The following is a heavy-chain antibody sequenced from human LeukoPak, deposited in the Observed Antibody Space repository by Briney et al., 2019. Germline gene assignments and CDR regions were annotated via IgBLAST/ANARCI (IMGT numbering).Heavy chain of an antibody. V-gene: IGHV3-21*01. D-gene: IGHD3-22*01. Sequence: PGGSLRLSCTASGFTFSDHYMDWVRQAPGKGLEWVSSISSSSSYIYYADSVKGRFTISRDNAKNSLYLQMNSLRAEDTAVYYCASAPYYYDKVPYWGQGILVTVSS. CDR3: ASAPYYYDKVPY. CDR2: ISSSSSYI. CDR1: GFTFSDHY. J-gene: IGHJ4*02.